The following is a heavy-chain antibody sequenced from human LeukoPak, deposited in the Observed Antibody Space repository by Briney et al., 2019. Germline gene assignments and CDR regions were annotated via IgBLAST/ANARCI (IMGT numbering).Heavy chain of an antibody. J-gene: IGHJ4*02. CDR1: GFTFSSDW. V-gene: IGHV3-7*01. D-gene: IGHD3-10*01. Sequence: GSLRLSCAASGFTFSSDWMSWVRQAPGKGLEWVANIKQDGSEKYYVDSVKGRFTISRDNANNSLYLQMNSLRAEDTAVYYCARDGSGRVGVYWGQGTLVTVSS. CDR2: IKQDGSEK. CDR3: ARDGSGRVGVY.